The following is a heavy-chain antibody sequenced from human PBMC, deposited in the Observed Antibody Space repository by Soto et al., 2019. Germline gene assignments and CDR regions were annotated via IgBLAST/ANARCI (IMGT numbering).Heavy chain of an antibody. Sequence: SETLSLTCAVYGGSFSGYYWSWIRQPPGKGLEWIGEINHSGSTNYNPSLKSRVTISVDTSKNQLSLKLTSVTAADTAVYYCATRLPLESSSCLHNWFDPWGKGTLVTVPS. V-gene: IGHV4-34*01. CDR3: ATRLPLESSSCLHNWFDP. CDR2: INHSGST. J-gene: IGHJ5*02. D-gene: IGHD6-13*01. CDR1: GGSFSGYY.